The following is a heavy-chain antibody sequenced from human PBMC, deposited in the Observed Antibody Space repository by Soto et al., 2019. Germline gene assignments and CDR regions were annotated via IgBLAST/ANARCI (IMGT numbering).Heavy chain of an antibody. V-gene: IGHV1-3*01. CDR1: GYTFTSYA. Sequence: QVQLVQSGAEVKKPGASVKVSCKASGYTFTSYAMHWVRQAPGQRLEWMGWINAGNGNTKYSQKFQGRVTITRDTSASTAYRELSSLRSEDTAVYYWAREACSSPSCYVYFDYGGQGTLVTVSS. D-gene: IGHD2-2*01. CDR2: INAGNGNT. CDR3: AREACSSPSCYVYFDY. J-gene: IGHJ4*02.